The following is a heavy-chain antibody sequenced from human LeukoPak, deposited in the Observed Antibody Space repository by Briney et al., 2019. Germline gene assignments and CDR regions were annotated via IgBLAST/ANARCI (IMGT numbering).Heavy chain of an antibody. Sequence: SQTLSLTCTVSGGSISTYYWSWIRQPPGKGLEWIGYIYYRGNTNYNPSLQSRVSISVDTSKNQFSLKLTSVTAADTAVYYCARPYSSGWYGAFDIWGQGTMGTVSS. J-gene: IGHJ3*02. CDR3: ARPYSSGWYGAFDI. CDR1: GGSISTYY. CDR2: IYYRGNT. D-gene: IGHD6-19*01. V-gene: IGHV4-59*08.